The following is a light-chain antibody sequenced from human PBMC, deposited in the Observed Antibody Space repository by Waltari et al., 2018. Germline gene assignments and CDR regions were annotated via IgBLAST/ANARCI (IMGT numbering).Light chain of an antibody. Sequence: DVQLTQSPSSLSPSVGDRVTITCRASQSISDYLNWYQVKPGKAPSLLIYAASSLQSGVPSRFSGRGSGTDFTLTISSLQPEDFASYYCQQSYSTLALTFGGGTKVE. CDR3: QQSYSTLALT. J-gene: IGKJ4*01. CDR2: AAS. V-gene: IGKV1-39*01. CDR1: QSISDY.